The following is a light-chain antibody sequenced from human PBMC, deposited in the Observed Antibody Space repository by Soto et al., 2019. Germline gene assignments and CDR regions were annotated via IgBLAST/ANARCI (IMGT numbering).Light chain of an antibody. J-gene: IGKJ4*01. CDR1: QSVLYSSNNKNY. CDR2: WAS. CDR3: QQYSSTPPT. Sequence: DIVMTQSPDSLAVSLGERATINCKSSQSVLYSSNNKNYLAWYQQKPGQPPKLLIYWASTRESGVPDRLSGSGSGTDFTLTISSLQAEDVAVYYCQQYSSTPPTVGGGTSVDIX. V-gene: IGKV4-1*01.